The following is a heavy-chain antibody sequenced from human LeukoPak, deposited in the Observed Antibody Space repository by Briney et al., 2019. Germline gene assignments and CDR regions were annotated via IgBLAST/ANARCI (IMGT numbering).Heavy chain of an antibody. CDR1: GDSIRSSSYY. CDR3: ARLDSSGWSYYGMDV. Sequence: PSETLSLTCSVSGDSIRSSSYYWSWIRQPPGKGLEWIGYIYYSGSTNYNPSLKSRVTISVDTSKNQFSLKLSSVTAADTAVYYCARLDSSGWSYYGMDVWGQGTTVTVSS. V-gene: IGHV4-61*05. CDR2: IYYSGST. D-gene: IGHD6-19*01. J-gene: IGHJ6*02.